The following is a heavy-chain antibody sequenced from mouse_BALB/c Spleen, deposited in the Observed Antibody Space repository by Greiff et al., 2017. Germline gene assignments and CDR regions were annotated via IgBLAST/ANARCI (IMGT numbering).Heavy chain of an antibody. CDR2: INPYNGDT. V-gene: IGHV1-20*02. CDR1: GYSFTGYF. J-gene: IGHJ1*01. CDR3: ARRTFNHWYFDV. D-gene: IGHD6-1*01. Sequence: SGPELVKPGASVKISCKASGYSFTGYFMNWVMQSHGKSLEWIGRINPYNGDTFYNQKFKGKATLTVDKSSSTAHMELRSLASEDSAAYYCARRTFNHWYFDVWGAGTTVTVSS.